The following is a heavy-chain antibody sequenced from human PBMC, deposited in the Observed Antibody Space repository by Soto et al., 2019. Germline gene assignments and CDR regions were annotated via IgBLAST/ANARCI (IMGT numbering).Heavy chain of an antibody. Sequence: ASVKVSCKASGYTFTSYAMHWVRQAPGQRLEWMGWINAGNGNTKYSQKFQGRVTITRDTSASTAYMELSSLRSEDTAVYYCARAGGSYRYYFDYWGQGTLVTVSS. V-gene: IGHV1-3*01. D-gene: IGHD1-26*01. CDR1: GYTFTSYA. CDR2: INAGNGNT. CDR3: ARAGGSYRYYFDY. J-gene: IGHJ4*02.